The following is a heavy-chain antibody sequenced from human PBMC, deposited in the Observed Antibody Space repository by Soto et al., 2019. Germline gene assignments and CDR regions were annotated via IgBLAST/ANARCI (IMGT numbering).Heavy chain of an antibody. CDR2: INAGNGNT. CDR3: ARGYTFPFDP. D-gene: IGHD1-26*01. V-gene: IGHV1-3*01. CDR1: GYSVTKLS. J-gene: IGHJ5*02. Sequence: ASVKVSCKVSGYSVTKLSMHWVRQAPGKGLEWMGWINAGNGNTKYSQKFQGRVTITRDTSASTAYMELSSLRSEDTAVYYCARGYTFPFDPWGQGTLVTVSS.